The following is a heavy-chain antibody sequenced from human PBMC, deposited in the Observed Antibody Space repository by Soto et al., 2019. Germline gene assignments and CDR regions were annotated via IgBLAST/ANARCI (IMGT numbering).Heavy chain of an antibody. CDR1: GYTFTGYY. CDR2: INPNSGGT. CDR3: ARGQDSGYDPYLFAY. D-gene: IGHD5-12*01. Sequence: ASVKVSWKASGYTFTGYYMHWVRQAPGQGLEWMGWINPNSGGTNYAQKFQGWVTMTRDTSISTAYMELSRLRSDDTAVYYCARGQDSGYDPYLFAYRGQRTPVTVSS. J-gene: IGHJ4*02. V-gene: IGHV1-2*04.